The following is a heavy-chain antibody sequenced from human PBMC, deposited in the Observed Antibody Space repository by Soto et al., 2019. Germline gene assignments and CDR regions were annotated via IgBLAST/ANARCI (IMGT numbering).Heavy chain of an antibody. D-gene: IGHD5-12*01. V-gene: IGHV4-30-4*01. CDR3: ARLKGRYSGYDSGWFDP. CDR1: GGSLSSGDYY. CDR2: IYYSGST. Sequence: SETLSLTCTVSGGSLSSGDYYWSWIRQPPGKGLEWIGYIYYSGSTYYNPSLKSRVTISVDTSKNQFSLKLSSVTAADTAVYYCARLKGRYSGYDSGWFDPWGQGTLVTVSS. J-gene: IGHJ5*02.